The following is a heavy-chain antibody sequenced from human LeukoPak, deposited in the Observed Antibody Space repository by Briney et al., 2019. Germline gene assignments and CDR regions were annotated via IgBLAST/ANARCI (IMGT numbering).Heavy chain of an antibody. CDR3: ARSYYYDSSGYFPYFDY. Sequence: SETLSLTCAVSGGSISSSNWWSWVRQPPGKGLEWIGEIYHSGSTNYNPSLKSRVTISVDKSKNQFSLKLSSVTAADTAVYYCARSYYYDSSGYFPYFDYWGQGTLVTVS. D-gene: IGHD3-22*01. CDR1: GGSISSSNW. J-gene: IGHJ4*02. V-gene: IGHV4-4*02. CDR2: IYHSGST.